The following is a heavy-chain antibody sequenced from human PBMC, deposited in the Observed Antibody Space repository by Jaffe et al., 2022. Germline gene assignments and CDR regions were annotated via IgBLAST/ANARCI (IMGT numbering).Heavy chain of an antibody. V-gene: IGHV1-2*02. Sequence: QVQLVQSGAEVKKPGASVKVSCKASGYTFTGYYMHWVRQAPGQGLEWMGWINPNSGGTNYAQKFQGRVTMTRDTSISTAYMELSRLRSDDTAVYYCARPNTFGELLSPFDYWGQGTLVTVSS. CDR3: ARPNTFGELLSPFDY. D-gene: IGHD3-10*01. CDR1: GYTFTGYY. CDR2: INPNSGGT. J-gene: IGHJ4*02.